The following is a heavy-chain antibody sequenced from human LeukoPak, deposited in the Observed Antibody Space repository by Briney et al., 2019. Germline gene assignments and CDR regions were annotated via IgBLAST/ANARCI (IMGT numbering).Heavy chain of an antibody. D-gene: IGHD4-17*01. V-gene: IGHV3-30*18. J-gene: IGHJ4*02. Sequence: GGSLRLSCAASGFSFISYGMHWVRQAPGMGLEWVGVISDDGRSKDYADSVKGRFTISRDNSKDTLYLQINSLRDEDTAVYYCAKRPSDYGDYVSYFDYWGQGTLVTVSS. CDR3: AKRPSDYGDYVSYFDY. CDR1: GFSFISYG. CDR2: ISDDGRSK.